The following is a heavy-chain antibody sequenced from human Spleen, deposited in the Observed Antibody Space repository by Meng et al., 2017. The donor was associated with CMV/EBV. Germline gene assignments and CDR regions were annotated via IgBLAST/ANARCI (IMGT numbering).Heavy chain of an antibody. CDR3: ARGGPAAGDY. D-gene: IGHD2-2*01. CDR1: GGSFSGYY. J-gene: IGHJ4*02. V-gene: IGHV4-34*01. CDR2: INHSGST. Sequence: LCLTCTVYGGSFSGYYWSWIRQPPGKGLEWIGEINHSGSTNYNPSLNSRVTISVDTSKNQFSLKLSSVTAADTAVYYCARGGPAAGDYWGQGTLVTVSS.